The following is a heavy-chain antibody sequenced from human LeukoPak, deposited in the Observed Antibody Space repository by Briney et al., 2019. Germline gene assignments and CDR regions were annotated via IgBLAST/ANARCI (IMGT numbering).Heavy chain of an antibody. CDR3: ARFAYCSGGSCYYYYYMDV. D-gene: IGHD2-15*01. Sequence: SETLSLTCTVSGGSISSYYWSRIRQPPGKGLEWIGYIYYSGSTNYNPSLKSRVTISGDTSKNQFSLKLSSVTAADTAVYYCARFAYCSGGSCYYYYYMDVWGKGTTVTVSS. CDR1: GGSISSYY. CDR2: IYYSGST. J-gene: IGHJ6*03. V-gene: IGHV4-59*12.